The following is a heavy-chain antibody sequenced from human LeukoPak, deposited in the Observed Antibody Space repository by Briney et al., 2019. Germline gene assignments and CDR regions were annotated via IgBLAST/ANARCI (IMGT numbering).Heavy chain of an antibody. Sequence: GGSLRLSCAASGFTFSSYTMNWVRQAPGKGLEWVSYISTDSNTIYYADSVRGRFTISRDNAKNSLYLLMNSLRAEDTAVYYCARDRPTGASRLFVVQWGQGTLVTVSS. CDR1: GFTFSSYT. J-gene: IGHJ4*02. V-gene: IGHV3-48*04. CDR2: ISTDSNTI. D-gene: IGHD2-15*01. CDR3: ARDRPTGASRLFVVQ.